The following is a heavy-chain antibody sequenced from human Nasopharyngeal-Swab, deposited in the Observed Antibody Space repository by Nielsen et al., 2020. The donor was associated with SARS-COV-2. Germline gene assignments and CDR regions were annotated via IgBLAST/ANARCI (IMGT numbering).Heavy chain of an antibody. CDR3: ARDIVVVGYYYYYMDV. CDR2: INAGNGNT. V-gene: IGHV1-3*01. Sequence: ASVKVSCKASGYTFTSYAMHWVRQAPGQRLEWMGWINAGNGNTKYSQKFQGRVTIIRDTSASTAYMELSSLRSEDTAVYYCARDIVVVGYYYYYMDVWGKGTTVTVSS. J-gene: IGHJ6*03. CDR1: GYTFTSYA. D-gene: IGHD2-15*01.